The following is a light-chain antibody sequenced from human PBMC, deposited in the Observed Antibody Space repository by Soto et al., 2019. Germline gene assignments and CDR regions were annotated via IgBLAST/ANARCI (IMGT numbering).Light chain of an antibody. CDR1: SGHSSYA. CDR2: LNSDGSH. CDR3: QTWGTGIVV. Sequence: QSVLTQSPSASASLGASVKLTCTLSSGHSSYAIAWHQQQPEKGPRYLMKLNSDGSHSKGDGIPDRFSGSSSGAERYLTICSLQSEDEADYCCQTWGTGIVVFGGGTKLTVL. V-gene: IGLV4-69*01. J-gene: IGLJ2*01.